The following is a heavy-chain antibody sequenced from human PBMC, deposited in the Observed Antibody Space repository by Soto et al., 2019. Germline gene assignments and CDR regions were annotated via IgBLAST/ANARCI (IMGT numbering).Heavy chain of an antibody. J-gene: IGHJ6*02. V-gene: IGHV4-31*03. CDR2: IYYSGST. D-gene: IGHD3-9*01. CDR1: GGSLTSNSYY. Sequence: ASETLSLTCTVSGGSLTSNSYYWGWIRQPPGKGLEWIGYIYYSGSTYYNPSLKSRVTISVDTSKNQFSLKLSSVTAADTAVYYCARVRSARRYYYYYYYGMDVWGQGTTVTVSS. CDR3: ARVRSARRYYYYYYYGMDV.